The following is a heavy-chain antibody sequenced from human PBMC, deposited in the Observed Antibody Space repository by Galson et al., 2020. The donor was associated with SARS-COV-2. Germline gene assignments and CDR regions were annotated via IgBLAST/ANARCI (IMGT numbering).Heavy chain of an antibody. J-gene: IGHJ4*02. CDR3: ARDHNYYFDY. Sequence: ASVKVSCKTSGYTFTTNGISWVRQAPGQGLEWMGWISANSGKTNYAQKLQGRVTMTRDTSTSTVYMELRSQISDDTAVYYCARDHNYYFDYWGQGTAVSVSS. D-gene: IGHD1-20*01. CDR2: ISANSGKT. V-gene: IGHV1-18*01. CDR1: GYTFTTNG.